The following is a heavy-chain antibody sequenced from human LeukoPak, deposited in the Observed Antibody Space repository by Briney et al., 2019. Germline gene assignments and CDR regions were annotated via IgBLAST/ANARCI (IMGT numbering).Heavy chain of an antibody. CDR1: GFTFSSYA. Sequence: RSLRLSCAASGFTFSSYAMHWVRQAPGKGLEWVAVISYDGSNKYYADSVKGRFTISRDNSKNTLYLQMNSLRAEDTAVYYCARDFSSSPNDQYFQHWGQGTLVTVSS. V-gene: IGHV3-30-3*01. CDR3: ARDFSSSPNDQYFQH. CDR2: ISYDGSNK. J-gene: IGHJ1*01. D-gene: IGHD6-13*01.